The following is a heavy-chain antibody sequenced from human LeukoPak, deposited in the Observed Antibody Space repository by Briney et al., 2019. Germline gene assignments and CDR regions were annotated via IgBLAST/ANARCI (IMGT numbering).Heavy chain of an antibody. V-gene: IGHV3-7*05. D-gene: IGHD3-16*01. CDR1: GFTFSNYW. J-gene: IGHJ1*01. CDR2: IKQDGSGE. Sequence: GGSLRLSCAVSGFTFSNYWMTWVRQAPGKGLEWVANIKQDGSGEYYVDSVKGRFTISRDNAKNSLYLQMDSLRAEDTAVYYCARDMRYFQHWGQGTLVTVSS. CDR3: ARDMRYFQH.